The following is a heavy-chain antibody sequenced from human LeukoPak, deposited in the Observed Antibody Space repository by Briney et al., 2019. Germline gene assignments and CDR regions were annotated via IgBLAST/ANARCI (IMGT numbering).Heavy chain of an antibody. D-gene: IGHD3-16*01. V-gene: IGHV4-59*08. CDR2: IYYSGST. J-gene: IGHJ4*02. CDR1: SGSISGYY. CDR3: VRHPWRMGSRDYNFDD. Sequence: SETLSLTCTVSSGSISGYYWSWIRQPPGKGLEWIGHIYYSGSTNYNPSLKSRVTISVDTSKNQFSLKMTSVTAADTAVYYCVRHPWRMGSRDYNFDDWGQGTLVTVSS.